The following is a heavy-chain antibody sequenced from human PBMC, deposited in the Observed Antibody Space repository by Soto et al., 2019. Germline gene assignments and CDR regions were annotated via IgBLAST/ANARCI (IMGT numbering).Heavy chain of an antibody. J-gene: IGHJ5*02. V-gene: IGHV4-39*07. Sequence: PSETLSLTCTVSGCSISGSSYYWGWIRQPPGKGLEWIGSIHYTETTYYNPSLKSRVTISVDTSKNQLFLKLSSVTAADTAVYYCARSVFPWGQGTLVTVSS. CDR2: IHYTETT. CDR1: GCSISGSSYY. CDR3: ARSVFP.